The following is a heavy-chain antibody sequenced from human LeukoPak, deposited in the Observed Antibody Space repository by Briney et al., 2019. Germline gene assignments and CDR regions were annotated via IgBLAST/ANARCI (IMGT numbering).Heavy chain of an antibody. CDR3: ARYNWNYGGSFDY. CDR2: TNPNSGNT. V-gene: IGHV1-8*01. Sequence: ASVKVSCKASGYTFTSYDINWVRQATGQGLEWMGWTNPNSGNTGYAQKFQGRVTMTRNTSISTAYMELSSLRSEDTAVYYCARYNWNYGGSFDYWGQGTLVTVSS. J-gene: IGHJ4*02. D-gene: IGHD1-7*01. CDR1: GYTFTSYD.